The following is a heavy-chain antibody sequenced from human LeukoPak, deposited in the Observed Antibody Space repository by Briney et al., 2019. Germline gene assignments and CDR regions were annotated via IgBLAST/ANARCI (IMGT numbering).Heavy chain of an antibody. D-gene: IGHD3-22*01. V-gene: IGHV1-18*01. CDR1: GYTFTSYG. CDR3: ARRAFLLLGYYYGMDV. J-gene: IGHJ6*02. Sequence: AASVKVSCKASGYTFTSYGISWVRQAPGQGLEWMGWISAYNGNTNYAQKLQGRVTMTRNTSISTAYMELSSLRSEDTAVYYCARRAFLLLGYYYGMDVWGQGTTVTVSS. CDR2: ISAYNGNT.